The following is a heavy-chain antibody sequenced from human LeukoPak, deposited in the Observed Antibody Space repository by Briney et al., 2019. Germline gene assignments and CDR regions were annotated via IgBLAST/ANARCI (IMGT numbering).Heavy chain of an antibody. CDR1: GFTFSSYA. CDR3: ARELWSGYYNYYYYGMDV. CDR2: ISYDGSNK. Sequence: GGSLRLSCAASGFTFSSYAMSWVRQAPGKGLEWVAVISYDGSNKYYADSVKGRFTISRDNSKNTLYLQMNSLRAEDTAVYYCARELWSGYYNYYYYGMDVWGQGTTVTVSS. J-gene: IGHJ6*02. V-gene: IGHV3-30-3*01. D-gene: IGHD3-3*01.